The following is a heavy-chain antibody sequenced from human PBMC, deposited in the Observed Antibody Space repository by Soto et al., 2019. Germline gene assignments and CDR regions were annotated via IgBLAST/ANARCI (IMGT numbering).Heavy chain of an antibody. CDR2: IWYDGSKK. V-gene: IGHV3-33*01. Sequence: QVQLVESGGGVVQPGRSLRLACAASGFTFSSYVMHWVRQAPGKGLEWVAVIWYDGSKKLYADSVKGRFTISRDNAKKPLFLQMNSLGAEDTAVYYCVRQRWLRPPLDYWGQGTLVTVSS. J-gene: IGHJ4*02. D-gene: IGHD6-19*01. CDR1: GFTFSSYV. CDR3: VRQRWLRPPLDY.